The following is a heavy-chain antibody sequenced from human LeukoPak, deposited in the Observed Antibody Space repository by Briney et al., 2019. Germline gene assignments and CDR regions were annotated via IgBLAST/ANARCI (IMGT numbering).Heavy chain of an antibody. D-gene: IGHD3-10*01. Sequence: GASVKVSCKASGYTFTGYYMHWVRQAPGQGLEWMGWINPNSGGTNYAQKLQGRVTMTTDTSTSTAYMELRSLRSDGTAVYYCARVGELEGYYYYMDVWGKGTTVTVSS. CDR1: GYTFTGYY. V-gene: IGHV1-2*02. CDR3: ARVGELEGYYYYMDV. CDR2: INPNSGGT. J-gene: IGHJ6*03.